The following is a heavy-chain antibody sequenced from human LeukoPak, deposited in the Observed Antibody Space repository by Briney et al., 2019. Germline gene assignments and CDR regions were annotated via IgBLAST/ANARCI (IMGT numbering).Heavy chain of an antibody. CDR3: ARWGRYYDFWSGYST. CDR2: IYTSGST. Sequence: SETLSLTCTVSGGSISSYYWSWIRQPAGKGLEWIGRIYTSGSTKYNPSLKSRVTMSVDTSKNQFSLKMSSVTAADTAVYYCARWGRYYDFWSGYSTWGQGTLVTVSS. J-gene: IGHJ5*02. CDR1: GGSISSYY. D-gene: IGHD3-3*01. V-gene: IGHV4-4*07.